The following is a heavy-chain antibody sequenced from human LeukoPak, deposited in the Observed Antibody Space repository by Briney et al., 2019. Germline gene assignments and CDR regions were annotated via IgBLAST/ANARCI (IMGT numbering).Heavy chain of an antibody. J-gene: IGHJ4*02. CDR1: GGSISSYY. CDR3: ARDGDFNRAIDY. D-gene: IGHD1-14*01. CDR2: IYYSGST. Sequence: SETLSLTCTVSGGSISSYYWSWIRQPPGKGLEWIGYIYYSGSTNYNPSLKSRVTISVDTSKNQFSLKLNSVTAADTAVYYCARDGDFNRAIDYWGQGTLVTVSS. V-gene: IGHV4-59*12.